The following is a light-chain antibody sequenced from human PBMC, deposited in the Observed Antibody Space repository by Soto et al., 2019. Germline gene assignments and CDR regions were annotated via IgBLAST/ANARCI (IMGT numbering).Light chain of an antibody. V-gene: IGLV2-23*02. J-gene: IGLJ3*02. CDR2: EVT. Sequence: QSVLTQPASVSGSPGQSITISCTATSSDIGSFDLVSWYQQHPGKAPKLMIYEVTKRPSGVSNRFSGSKSGNTASLTISGLQAEDEADYYCCSRARRPTYWVFGGGTKLTVL. CDR1: SSDIGSFDL. CDR3: CSRARRPTYWV.